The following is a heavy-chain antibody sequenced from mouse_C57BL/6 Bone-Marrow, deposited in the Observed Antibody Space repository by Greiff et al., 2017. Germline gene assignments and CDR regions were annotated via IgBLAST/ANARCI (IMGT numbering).Heavy chain of an antibody. Sequence: QVQLQQPGAELVMPGASVKLSCKASGYTFTSYWMHWVKQRPGQGLEWIGAIDPSDSYTNYNQKFKGKSTLTVDKSSSTAYMQLSSLTSEDSAVYYCARENYDGYYGAYWGQGTLVTVSA. CDR3: ARENYDGYYGAY. J-gene: IGHJ3*01. CDR1: GYTFTSYW. V-gene: IGHV1-69*01. D-gene: IGHD2-3*01. CDR2: IDPSDSYT.